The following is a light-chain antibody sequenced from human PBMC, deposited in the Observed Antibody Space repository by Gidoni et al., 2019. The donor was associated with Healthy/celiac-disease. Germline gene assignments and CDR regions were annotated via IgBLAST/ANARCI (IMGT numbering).Light chain of an antibody. Sequence: EIVMTQSPATLSVSPGESAPLSCRASQSVSSNLAWYQQKSGQAPRLLLYGASTRATGIPARFSGSWSGKEFTLTISSLQSEDFAVYYCQQYNNWPLTFGGGTKVEIK. CDR2: GAS. V-gene: IGKV3-15*01. CDR1: QSVSSN. J-gene: IGKJ4*01. CDR3: QQYNNWPLT.